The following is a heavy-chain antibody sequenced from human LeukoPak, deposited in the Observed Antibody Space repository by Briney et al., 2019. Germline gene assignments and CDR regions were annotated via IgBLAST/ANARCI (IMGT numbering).Heavy chain of an antibody. V-gene: IGHV4-59*01. CDR2: ISYTGST. CDR1: GGSIGSNY. J-gene: IGHJ4*02. Sequence: SETLSLTCTVSGGSIGSNYWSWIRQSPGKGLEWIGYISYTGSTNYNPSLKSRVSMSIDTSKNQFSLKLSSVTAADTAVYFCARDQDMAVAGFKYWGQGTLAIVSS. CDR3: ARDQDMAVAGFKY. D-gene: IGHD6-19*01.